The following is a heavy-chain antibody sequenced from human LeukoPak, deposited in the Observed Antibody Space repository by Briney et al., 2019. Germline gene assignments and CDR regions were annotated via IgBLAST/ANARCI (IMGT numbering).Heavy chain of an antibody. CDR3: AREVLLFTAMVRMDAFDI. CDR2: ISVYSGNT. V-gene: IGHV1-18*01. D-gene: IGHD5-18*01. J-gene: IGHJ3*02. Sequence: GSVKVSCKASGYTFSSYAMTWVRQAPGQGLEWMGWISVYSGNTNYAQKFQGRVTMTTDTSTSTANMELRSLRSDDTAVYYCAREVLLFTAMVRMDAFDIWGQGTMVTVSS. CDR1: GYTFSSYA.